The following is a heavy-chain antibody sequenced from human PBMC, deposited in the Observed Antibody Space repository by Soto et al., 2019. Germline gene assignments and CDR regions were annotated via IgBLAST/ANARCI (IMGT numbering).Heavy chain of an antibody. Sequence: ASVKVSCKASGYTFTSYYMHWVRQAPGQGLEWMGVINPSGGRTSDAQKFQGRVTMTSDTSTSTVYMELSSLRSEDTAVYYCARPSGGDSKTYDAFDIWGQGTMVTVSS. J-gene: IGHJ3*02. D-gene: IGHD4-17*01. V-gene: IGHV1-46*01. CDR2: INPSGGRT. CDR1: GYTFTSYY. CDR3: ARPSGGDSKTYDAFDI.